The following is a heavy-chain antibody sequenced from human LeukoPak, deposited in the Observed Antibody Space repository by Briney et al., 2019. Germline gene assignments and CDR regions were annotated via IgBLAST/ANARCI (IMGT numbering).Heavy chain of an antibody. CDR1: GYSISRGYH. V-gene: IGHV4-38-2*01. D-gene: IGHD1-1*01. Sequence: SETLSLTCAVSGYSISRGYHWGWIRQPPRKGLEWIGSIHHSGSTYYNSSLKSRVTIPVDTSKNQFSLHGGRGTAADTAVYYCARVDWNPDYWGQGTLVSVSS. CDR2: IHHSGST. J-gene: IGHJ4*02. CDR3: ARVDWNPDY.